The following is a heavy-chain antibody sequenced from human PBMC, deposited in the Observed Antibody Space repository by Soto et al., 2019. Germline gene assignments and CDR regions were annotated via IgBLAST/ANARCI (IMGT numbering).Heavy chain of an antibody. CDR3: EKETVEYYFDY. CDR2: ISYDGSNK. CDR1: GFTFSIYG. J-gene: IGHJ4*02. D-gene: IGHD3-3*01. V-gene: IGHV3-30*18. Sequence: QVQLVESGGGVVQPGRSLRLSCAASGFTFSIYGMHWVRQAPGTGLEWVAVISYDGSNKYYADSVKGRFTISRDNSKNTLYLQMNSLRGEDTAVYYCEKETVEYYFDYWGQATLVTVAS.